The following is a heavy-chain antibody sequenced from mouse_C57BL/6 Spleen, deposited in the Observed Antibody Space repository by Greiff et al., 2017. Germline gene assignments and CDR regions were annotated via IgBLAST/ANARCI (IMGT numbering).Heavy chain of an antibody. J-gene: IGHJ2*01. Sequence: DVKLVESGGGLVKPGGSLKLSCAASGFTFSSYTMSWVRQTPEKRLEWVATISGGGGNTYYPDSVKGRFTISRDNAKNTLYLQMSSLRSEDTALYYCARHDDYDRYYFDYWGQGTTLTVSS. V-gene: IGHV5-9*01. CDR1: GFTFSSYT. CDR2: ISGGGGNT. D-gene: IGHD2-4*01. CDR3: ARHDDYDRYYFDY.